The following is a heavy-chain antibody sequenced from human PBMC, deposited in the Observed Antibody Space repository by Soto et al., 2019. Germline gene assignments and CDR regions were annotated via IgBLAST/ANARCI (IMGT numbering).Heavy chain of an antibody. CDR1: GFTFDDYA. V-gene: IGHV3-9*01. J-gene: IGHJ6*02. CDR3: AKVGYGDYVGYYGMDV. Sequence: SGGSLRLSCAASGFTFDDYAMHWVRQAPGKGLEWVSGISWNSGSIGYADSVKGRFTISRDNSKNTLYLQMSSLRAEDTAVYYCAKVGYGDYVGYYGMDVWGQGTTVTVSS. D-gene: IGHD4-17*01. CDR2: ISWNSGSI.